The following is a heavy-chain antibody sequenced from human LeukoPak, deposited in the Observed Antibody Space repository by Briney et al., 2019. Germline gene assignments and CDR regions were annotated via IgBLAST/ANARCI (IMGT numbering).Heavy chain of an antibody. CDR1: GYTFTSYA. Sequence: ASVKVSCKASGYTFTSYAMNWVRQAPGQGLEWMGWINTNTGNPTYAQGFTGRFVFSLDTPVSTAYLQISSLEAEDIAVYYCARKVLGYNYADFWGQGTLVTVSS. J-gene: IGHJ4*02. CDR3: ARKVLGYNYADF. D-gene: IGHD5-18*01. V-gene: IGHV7-4-1*02. CDR2: INTNTGNP.